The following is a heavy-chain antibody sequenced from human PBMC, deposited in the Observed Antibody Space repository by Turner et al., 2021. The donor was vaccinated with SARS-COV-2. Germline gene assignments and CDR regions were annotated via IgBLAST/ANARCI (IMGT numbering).Heavy chain of an antibody. CDR2: IYYSGST. CDR3: ARLRPTQNFDY. V-gene: IGHV4-39*01. D-gene: IGHD1-1*01. CDR1: GGSISSSSYY. J-gene: IGHJ4*02. Sequence: QLQLQESGPGLVKHSETLSLTCTVSGGSISSSSYYWGWIRQPPGKGLEWIGSIYYSGSTYYNQSLKSRVTISVDTSKNQFSLKLSSVTAADTAVYYCARLRPTQNFDYWGQGTLVTVSS.